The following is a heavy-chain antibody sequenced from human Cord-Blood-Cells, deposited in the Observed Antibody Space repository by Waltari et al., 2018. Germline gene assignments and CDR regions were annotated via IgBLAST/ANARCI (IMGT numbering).Heavy chain of an antibody. J-gene: IGHJ5*02. V-gene: IGHV4-31*03. CDR3: AREDSNYNWFDP. D-gene: IGHD4-4*01. CDR1: GGSISSGGYY. Sequence: QVQLQESGPGLVKPSQTLSLTCTFSGGSISSGGYYWRWIRQHPGKGLAWIGYIYYSGSTYYHPALKSRVNISVDTSKNQFSLKLSSVTAADTAVYYCAREDSNYNWFDPWGQGTLVTVSS. CDR2: IYYSGST.